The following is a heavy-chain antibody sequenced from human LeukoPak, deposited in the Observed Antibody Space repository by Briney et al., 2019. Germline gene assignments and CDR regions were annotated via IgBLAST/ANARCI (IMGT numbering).Heavy chain of an antibody. J-gene: IGHJ1*01. CDR2: ISAYNGNT. D-gene: IGHD3-22*01. Sequence: ASVKVSCKASGYTFTSYGISWVRQAPGQGLEWMGWISAYNGNTNYAQKLQDRVTMTTDTSTSTAYMELRSLRSDDTAVYYCASCSYYYDSSGSCFQHWGQGTLVTVSS. CDR1: GYTFTSYG. V-gene: IGHV1-18*01. CDR3: ASCSYYYDSSGSCFQH.